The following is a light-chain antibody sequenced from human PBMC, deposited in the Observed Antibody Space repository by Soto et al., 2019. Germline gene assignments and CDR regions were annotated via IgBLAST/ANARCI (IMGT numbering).Light chain of an antibody. V-gene: IGLV2-14*01. CDR1: ISDVGDYNY. CDR3: SSYTSSTPLGYV. J-gene: IGLJ1*01. CDR2: EVS. Sequence: QSALTQPASVSGSPGQSITISCTGTISDVGDYNYVSWYQQHPGKAPKLVLYEVSNRPSGVSNRFSGSKSGLTASLTISGLQAEDEADYYCSSYTSSTPLGYVFGTGTKVTVL.